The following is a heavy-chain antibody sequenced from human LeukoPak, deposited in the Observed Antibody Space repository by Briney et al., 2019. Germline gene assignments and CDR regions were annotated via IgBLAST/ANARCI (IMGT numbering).Heavy chain of an antibody. Sequence: GGSLRLSCAASGFTVSSNYMSWVRQAPGKGLEWVSVIYSGGSTYYADSVKGRFTLSRDNSKNTVYLQMNSLRAEDTAVYYCAKCGAIGAVARGWFDPWGQGTLVTVSS. CDR2: IYSGGST. CDR3: AKCGAIGAVARGWFDP. V-gene: IGHV3-53*05. J-gene: IGHJ5*02. D-gene: IGHD6-19*01. CDR1: GFTVSSNY.